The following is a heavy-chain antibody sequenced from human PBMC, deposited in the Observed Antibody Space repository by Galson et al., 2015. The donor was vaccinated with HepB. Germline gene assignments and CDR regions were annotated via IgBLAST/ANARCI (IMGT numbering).Heavy chain of an antibody. J-gene: IGHJ5*02. CDR1: GGSISSYY. CDR2: IYYSGST. CDR3: ARVTAAAHGFDP. V-gene: IGHV4-59*01. D-gene: IGHD6-13*01. Sequence: ETLSLTCTVSGGSISSYYWSWIRQPPGKGLEWIGYIYYSGSTNYNPSLKSRVTISVDTSKNQFSLKLSSVTAADTAVYYCARVTAAAHGFDPWGQGTLVTVSS.